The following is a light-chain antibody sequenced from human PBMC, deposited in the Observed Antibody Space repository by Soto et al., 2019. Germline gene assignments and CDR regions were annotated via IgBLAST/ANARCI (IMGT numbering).Light chain of an antibody. CDR3: QQYGDSRWT. CDR1: QSVSSN. Sequence: DIVMTQSPLPLGVTPGEPATLSCRASQSVSSNLAWYQQKPGQAPRLLIYGASTRATGIPARFSGSESGTDFTLTISRLEPEDFAVYYCQQYGDSRWTFGQGTKVDIK. J-gene: IGKJ1*01. CDR2: GAS. V-gene: IGKV3-20*01.